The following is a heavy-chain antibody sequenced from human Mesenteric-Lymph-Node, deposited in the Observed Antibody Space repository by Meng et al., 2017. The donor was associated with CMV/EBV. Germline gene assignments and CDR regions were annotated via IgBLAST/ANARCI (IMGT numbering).Heavy chain of an antibody. CDR1: GGSLSGHY. V-gene: IGHV4-34*01. D-gene: IGHD1-26*01. CDR2: IDRNGVT. Sequence: SETLSLTCAVSGGSLSGHYCSWIRQPPGKGLEWIGGIDRNGVTNYNPSLKSRVTISRDTSKNQFSLRLNSMTAADTALYYCARGLLVWELSFERWGQGTLVTVSS. J-gene: IGHJ4*02. CDR3: ARGLLVWELSFER.